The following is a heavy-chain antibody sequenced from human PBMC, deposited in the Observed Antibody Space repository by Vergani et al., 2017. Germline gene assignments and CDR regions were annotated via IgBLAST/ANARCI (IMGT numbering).Heavy chain of an antibody. CDR2: VSFRGDT. J-gene: IGHJ4*02. V-gene: IGHV4-59*02. D-gene: IGHD1-26*01. CDR1: GASVNSYY. CDR3: AKDQHWEVGSTGFVY. Sequence: QVKLQESGPGLVKPSETLSLTCTVSGASVNSYYWSWIRQPPGKGLEWMGYVSFRGDTLYDPSVKGRMTISLNTSSNQFSLYLTSVTAADTAVYYCAKDQHWEVGSTGFVYWGQGTLVTVSS.